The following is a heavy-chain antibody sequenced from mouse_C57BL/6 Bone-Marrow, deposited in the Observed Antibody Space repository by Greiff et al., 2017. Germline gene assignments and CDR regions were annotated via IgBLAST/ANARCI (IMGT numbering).Heavy chain of an antibody. CDR2: IYPGSGST. Sequence: VQLQQSGAELVKPGASVKMSCKASGFTFTSYWITWVKQRPGQGLEWIGDIYPGSGSTNYNEKFKSKATLTVDTSSSTAYMQLSSLISEDAAVYYCARGGGAYWGQGTLVTVSA. J-gene: IGHJ3*01. V-gene: IGHV1-55*01. CDR3: ARGGGAY. CDR1: GFTFTSYW.